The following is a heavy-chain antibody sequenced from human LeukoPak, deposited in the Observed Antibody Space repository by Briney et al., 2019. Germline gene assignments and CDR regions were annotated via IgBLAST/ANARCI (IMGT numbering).Heavy chain of an antibody. CDR1: GFSLTSGGEA. Sequence: SGPTLVKSTQTVTLTCSVSGFSLTSGGEAVGWVRQPPGKAPEFLTPVYWHNDERYSQSLRARMNITKDASKTQVVLTMINMDPVATGTYYCVHRRGYHYGYEAFDHWGQGTRLIVSS. D-gene: IGHD5-18*01. CDR3: VHRRGYHYGYEAFDH. J-gene: IGHJ4*02. CDR2: VYWHNDE. V-gene: IGHV2-5*04.